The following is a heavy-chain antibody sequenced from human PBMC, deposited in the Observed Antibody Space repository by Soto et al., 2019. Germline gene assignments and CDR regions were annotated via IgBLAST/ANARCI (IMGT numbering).Heavy chain of an antibody. Sequence: EVQLVESGGGLVKPGGSLRLSCGASGFSFNNAWLNWVRQAPGKGLEWVSRIKSKSDGELAEYAAPVKDRFTISRDDSKNTVFLQMNSLKTEDTAVYYCALITSDYWGQGTLVTVSS. CDR2: IKSKSDGELA. V-gene: IGHV3-15*07. CDR1: GFSFNNAW. J-gene: IGHJ4*02. CDR3: ALITSDY.